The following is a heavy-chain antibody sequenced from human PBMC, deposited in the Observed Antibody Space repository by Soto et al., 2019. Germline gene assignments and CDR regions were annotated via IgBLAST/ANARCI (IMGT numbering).Heavy chain of an antibody. D-gene: IGHD6-19*01. Sequence: PWGSLRLSSASSGFTFSSYSMNWVRQAPGKGLEWVSSISSSSSYIYYADSVKGRFTISRDNAKNSLYLQMNSLRAEDTAVCYCARDAGIAVAGTYFDYWGQGTLVTVSS. V-gene: IGHV3-21*01. CDR3: ARDAGIAVAGTYFDY. CDR1: GFTFSSYS. J-gene: IGHJ4*02. CDR2: ISSSSSYI.